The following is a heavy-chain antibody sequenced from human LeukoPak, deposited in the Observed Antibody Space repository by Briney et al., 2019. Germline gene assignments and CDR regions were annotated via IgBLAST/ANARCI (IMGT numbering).Heavy chain of an antibody. V-gene: IGHV3-7*03. Sequence: GGSLRLSCAASGFIFSSFWMTWVRQAPGKGLEWVANIKKDGSEKYYVDSVRGRFTISRDNAKNSLDLQMNSLRAEDTAVYYCAKGGAPRTQRWFDPWGQGTLVTVSS. CDR3: AKGGAPRTQRWFDP. J-gene: IGHJ5*02. CDR2: IKKDGSEK. D-gene: IGHD1-1*01. CDR1: GFIFSSFW.